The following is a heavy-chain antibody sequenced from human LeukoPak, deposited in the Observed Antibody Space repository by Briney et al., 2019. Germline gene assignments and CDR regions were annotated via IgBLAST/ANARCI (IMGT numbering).Heavy chain of an antibody. CDR3: ARVLPYGSGIQDH. V-gene: IGHV3-7*04. CDR2: IKGDGSER. J-gene: IGHJ4*02. Sequence: PGGALTLSCAASGFAISSYWMAWVRQTPGKGLEWVGHIKGDGSERYYVATVQRRLTVSTDHAELSLSLQMNSPGVEDPAVYYCARVLPYGSGIQDHCGQGTPVTVSS. D-gene: IGHD3-10*01. CDR1: GFAISSYW.